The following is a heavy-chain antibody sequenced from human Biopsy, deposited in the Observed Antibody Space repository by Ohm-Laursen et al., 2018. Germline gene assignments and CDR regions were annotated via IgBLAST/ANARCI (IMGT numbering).Heavy chain of an antibody. CDR1: GGPIDSYY. D-gene: IGHD3-22*01. Sequence: PSETLSLTCAVSGGPIDSYYWSWIRQPPGKALEWIGYIYFTGRTSYNPSLKSRVTMSVNTSKKQFSLELASVTAADTAVYYCARGDYFDSNGYFWFDPWGQGTLVTVSS. CDR2: IYFTGRT. CDR3: ARGDYFDSNGYFWFDP. J-gene: IGHJ5*02. V-gene: IGHV4-59*12.